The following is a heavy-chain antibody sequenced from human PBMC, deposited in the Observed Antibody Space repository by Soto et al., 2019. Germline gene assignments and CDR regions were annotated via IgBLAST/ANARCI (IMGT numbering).Heavy chain of an antibody. CDR2: INHSGST. D-gene: IGHD5-18*01. V-gene: IGHV4-34*01. CDR3: ARGASDTYYYYYGMDV. J-gene: IGHJ6*02. CDR1: GGSFSGYY. Sequence: WETLSLTWAVYGGSFSGYYWGGGRQPPGKGLEWIGEINHSGSTNYNPSLKSRVTISVDTSKNQFSLKLSSVTAADTAVYYCARGASDTYYYYYGMDVWGQGTTVT.